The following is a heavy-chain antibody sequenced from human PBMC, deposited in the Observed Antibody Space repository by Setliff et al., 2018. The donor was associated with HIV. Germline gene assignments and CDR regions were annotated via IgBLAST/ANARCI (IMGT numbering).Heavy chain of an antibody. D-gene: IGHD2-8*01. V-gene: IGHV1-3*04. Sequence: GASVKVSCKTTGYTFSTYPMHWVRQAPGQRLEWMGWINTGNDNTRYSQKFQGRVTLTADKSTSTASMEMSSLTYEDTAVYFCARSFNGLTFDSWGPGTLVTVSS. CDR1: GYTFSTYP. CDR3: ARSFNGLTFDS. CDR2: INTGNDNT. J-gene: IGHJ4*02.